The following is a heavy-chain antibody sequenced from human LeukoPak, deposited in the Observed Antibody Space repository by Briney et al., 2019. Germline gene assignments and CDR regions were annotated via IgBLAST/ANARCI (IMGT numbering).Heavy chain of an antibody. CDR3: ARDPRLGYFDC. J-gene: IGHJ4*02. Sequence: GESLRLSCAASGFTFSNYTMHWVRQAPGKGLEWVAVMSYDGNKKYYSDSVKGRFTISRDNSKNTLSLQMNSLRVEDTAVYYCARDPRLGYFDCWGQGTLVTISS. CDR2: MSYDGNKK. V-gene: IGHV3-30*04. D-gene: IGHD3-22*01. CDR1: GFTFSNYT.